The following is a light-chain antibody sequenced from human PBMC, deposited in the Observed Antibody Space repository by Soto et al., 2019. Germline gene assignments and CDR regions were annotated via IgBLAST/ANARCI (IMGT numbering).Light chain of an antibody. V-gene: IGLV2-8*01. CDR2: GVN. CDR3: TSYAGSNNPVV. J-gene: IGLJ3*02. CDR1: SSDVGSYNY. Sequence: QSVLIQPPSASGSPGQSVTISCTGTSSDVGSYNYVSWYQQHPDKAPKLIIYGVNERPSGVPDRFSGSKSGNTASLTVSGLQAEDEADYYCTSYAGSNNPVVFGGGTKLTVL.